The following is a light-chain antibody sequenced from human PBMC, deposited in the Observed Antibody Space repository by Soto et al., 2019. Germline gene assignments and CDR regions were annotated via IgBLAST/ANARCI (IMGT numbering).Light chain of an antibody. CDR2: EVN. CDR1: SSDVGGYNY. CDR3: SSYAGRSNV. J-gene: IGLJ1*01. Sequence: QSALTQPPSASGSPEQSVAISCTGTSSDVGGYNYVSWYQQHPGKAPKLMIYEVNKRPSGVPDRFSGSKSGNTASLTVSGLQAEDEADYYCSSYAGRSNVFGTGTKLTVL. V-gene: IGLV2-8*01.